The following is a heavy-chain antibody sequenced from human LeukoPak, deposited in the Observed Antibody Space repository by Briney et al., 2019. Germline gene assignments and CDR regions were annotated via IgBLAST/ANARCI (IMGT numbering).Heavy chain of an antibody. V-gene: IGHV3-74*01. Sequence: GGSLRLSCAASGFTFTSYWMHWVCQPPGKGLLWVSQISPDGSRTYYADSVKGRITISRDNAKSTVYLQMSSLRAEDTAVYYCVRGGRFDFEHWGQGNLVTVSS. CDR3: VRGGRFDFEH. J-gene: IGHJ4*02. D-gene: IGHD6-6*01. CDR2: ISPDGSRT. CDR1: GFTFTSYW.